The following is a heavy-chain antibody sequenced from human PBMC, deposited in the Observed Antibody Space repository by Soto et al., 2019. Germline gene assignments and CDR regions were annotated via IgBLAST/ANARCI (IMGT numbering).Heavy chain of an antibody. V-gene: IGHV3-74*01. D-gene: IGHD1-7*01. CDR3: ARAGDGNYVQDV. CDR1: GFTFTHYR. CDR2: INSDGSNI. J-gene: IGHJ1*01. Sequence: GGSLRLSCVASGFTFTHYRIHWVRQAPGKGLEWVARINSDGSNINYADSVKGRFTISRDNSKNTVFLQMHSLTDDDSALYFCARAGDGNYVQDVWGQGTLVTVSS.